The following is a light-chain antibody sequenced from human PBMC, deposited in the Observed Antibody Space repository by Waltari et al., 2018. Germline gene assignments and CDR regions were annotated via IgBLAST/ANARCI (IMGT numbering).Light chain of an antibody. J-gene: IGKJ1*01. CDR2: GAS. V-gene: IGKV3-15*01. CDR1: QNIGTN. Sequence: EIVMTQSPATLSVSPGERATLSCRASQNIGTNLAWYHQKVGQTPRLLIYGASTRAAGIPARFSGSGSGTEFTLTITSLQSEDFGVYYCQQHYNWLGTFDQGTKVEIK. CDR3: QQHYNWLGT.